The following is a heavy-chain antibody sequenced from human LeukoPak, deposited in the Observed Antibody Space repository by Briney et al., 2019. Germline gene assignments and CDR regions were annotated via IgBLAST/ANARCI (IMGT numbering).Heavy chain of an antibody. CDR2: IIPIFGTA. V-gene: IGHV1-69*13. CDR3: ARGSRVVVISVDAFDI. CDR1: GGTFSSYA. D-gene: IGHD3-22*01. J-gene: IGHJ3*02. Sequence: SVKVSCKASGGTFSSYAISWVRQAPGQGLEWMGGIIPIFGTANYAQKFRGRVTITADESTSTAYMELSSLRSEDTAVYYCARGSRVVVISVDAFDIWGQGTMVTVSS.